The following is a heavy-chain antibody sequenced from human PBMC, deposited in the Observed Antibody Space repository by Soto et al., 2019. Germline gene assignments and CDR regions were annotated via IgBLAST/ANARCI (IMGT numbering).Heavy chain of an antibody. J-gene: IGHJ6*03. V-gene: IGHV1-3*01. CDR1: GYTFTSYA. CDR3: ARDGISYGYGSNYYYYYYMDV. Sequence: QVQLVQSGAEVKKPGASVKVSCKASGYTFTSYAMHWVRQAPGQRLEWMGWINAGNGNTKYSQKFQGRVTITRDTSARTAYMELNSLRSEDTAVYYCARDGISYGYGSNYYYYYYMDVWGKGTTVTVSS. D-gene: IGHD5-18*01. CDR2: INAGNGNT.